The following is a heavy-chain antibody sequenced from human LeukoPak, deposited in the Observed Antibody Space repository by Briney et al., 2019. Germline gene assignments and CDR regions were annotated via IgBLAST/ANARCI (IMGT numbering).Heavy chain of an antibody. D-gene: IGHD2-21*01. Sequence: ASVKVSYKTSGYTFNNFVMNWVRQAPGQGLEWMGWIDTNTGNPTYVQRFTGRFVFSVDASVNTAYLQISSLKAEDTAVYYCARNFASDSSLIDHWGQGTLVTVSS. V-gene: IGHV7-4-1*02. CDR2: IDTNTGNP. CDR1: GYTFNNFV. J-gene: IGHJ4*02. CDR3: ARNFASDSSLIDH.